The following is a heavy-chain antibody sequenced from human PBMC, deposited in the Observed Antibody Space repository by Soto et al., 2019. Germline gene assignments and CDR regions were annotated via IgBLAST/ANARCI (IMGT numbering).Heavy chain of an antibody. CDR2: VSGDNGHT. CDR1: GYTFTTHG. CDR3: ARDLGYWGSGSCYREWFNP. V-gene: IGHV1-18*01. J-gene: IGHJ5*02. Sequence: QVQLVQSGAEVKKPGASVKVSCKASGYTFTTHGISWVRQAPGQGLESMGWVSGDNGHTLYAQSLQARVTMTTDTSTNTAYMEVRGLRSDDTAVYSCARDLGYWGSGSCYREWFNPWGQRCMVTVSS. D-gene: IGHD1-26*01.